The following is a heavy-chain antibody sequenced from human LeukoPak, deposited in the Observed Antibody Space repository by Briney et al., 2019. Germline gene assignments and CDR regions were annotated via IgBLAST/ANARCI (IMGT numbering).Heavy chain of an antibody. V-gene: IGHV1-2*06. CDR3: AGEDNSSGYRPFDI. Sequence: ASAKVSCKASGYTFTSYGISWVRQAPGQGLDWMGRINPNNGGTNYAQKFQGRVTMTRDMSMSTAYMELSRLRSDDTAVYYCAGEDNSSGYRPFDIWGQGTMVTVPS. CDR2: INPNNGGT. D-gene: IGHD3-22*01. CDR1: GYTFTSYG. J-gene: IGHJ3*02.